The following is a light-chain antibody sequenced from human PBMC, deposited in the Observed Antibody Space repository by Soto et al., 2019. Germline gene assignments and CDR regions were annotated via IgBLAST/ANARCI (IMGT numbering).Light chain of an antibody. Sequence: DIQMTQSPSSLSASAGDRVTITCQASQDITTYLNWYQQKPGKAPKLLIYHASDVETGVPSRFSGSGSGTDFTFTIISLQPEDVSTYYCQQYDNLPLTFGGGTTVEI. V-gene: IGKV1-33*01. CDR3: QQYDNLPLT. J-gene: IGKJ4*01. CDR2: HAS. CDR1: QDITTY.